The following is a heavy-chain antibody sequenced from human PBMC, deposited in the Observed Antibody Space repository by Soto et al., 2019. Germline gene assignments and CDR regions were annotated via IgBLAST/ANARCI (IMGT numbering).Heavy chain of an antibody. CDR2: ISSSSSTI. CDR1: GFTFSSYS. V-gene: IGHV3-48*01. Sequence: GGSLRLSCAASGFTFSSYSMNWVRQAPGKGLEWVSYISSSSSTIYYADSVKGRFTISRDNAKNSLYLQMNSLRAEDTAVYYCARAPGYSSSWYGSEYFQHWGQGTLVTVSS. J-gene: IGHJ1*01. D-gene: IGHD6-13*01. CDR3: ARAPGYSSSWYGSEYFQH.